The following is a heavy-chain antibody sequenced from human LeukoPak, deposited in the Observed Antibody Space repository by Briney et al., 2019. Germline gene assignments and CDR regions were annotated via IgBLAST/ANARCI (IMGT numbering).Heavy chain of an antibody. V-gene: IGHV1-8*01. D-gene: IGHD3-10*01. J-gene: IGHJ5*02. Sequence: GASVKVSCKASGYTFTSYDVNWVRQATGQGLEWMGWMNPNSGNTGYAQKFQGRVTMTRNTSISTAYMELSSLRSEDTAVYYCARGLGFGELYDWFDPWGQGTLVTVSS. CDR2: MNPNSGNT. CDR1: GYTFTSYD. CDR3: ARGLGFGELYDWFDP.